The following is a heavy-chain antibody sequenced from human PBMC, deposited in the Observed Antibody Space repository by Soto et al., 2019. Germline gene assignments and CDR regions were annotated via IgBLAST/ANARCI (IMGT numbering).Heavy chain of an antibody. CDR1: GFTFRSHW. J-gene: IGHJ4*02. CDR2: SISDGSST. CDR3: ARDEGYGYGVDY. V-gene: IGHV3-74*01. D-gene: IGHD5-18*01. Sequence: PGGSLRLSCAASGFTFRSHWMLCGRQAPGKGLVWGSRSISDGSSTTYADSVKGRFTFSRDNAKNTLYLQMTSLSAEDTAIYYCARDEGYGYGVDYWGQGTLVTVSA.